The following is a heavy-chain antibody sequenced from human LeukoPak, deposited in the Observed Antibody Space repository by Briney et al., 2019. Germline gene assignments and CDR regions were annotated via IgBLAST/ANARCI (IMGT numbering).Heavy chain of an antibody. D-gene: IGHD6-13*01. Sequence: SETLSLTCTVSGGSISSSIHFWGWFRQPPGKRLEWIGNIYYTGATHYNPSLKSRVTISVDTSKKQFSLKLNSVTAADTAVFYCARLNSNWYMDIWGQGTMVTVSS. CDR3: ARLNSNWYMDI. J-gene: IGHJ3*02. CDR1: GGSISSSIHF. V-gene: IGHV4-39*07. CDR2: IYYTGAT.